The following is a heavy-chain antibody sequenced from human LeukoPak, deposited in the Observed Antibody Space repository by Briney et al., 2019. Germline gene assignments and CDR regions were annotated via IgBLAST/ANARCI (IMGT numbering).Heavy chain of an antibody. V-gene: IGHV4-28*01. D-gene: IGHD2-15*01. Sequence: SDTLSLTCAVSGYSISSSNWWGWIRQPPGKGLEWIGYIHYSGSTYYNPSLKSRVTISVDTSKNQFSLKLSSVTAADTAVYYCARMWSSSILSPWGQGTLVTVSS. CDR1: GYSISSSNW. CDR3: ARMWSSSILSP. J-gene: IGHJ5*02. CDR2: IHYSGST.